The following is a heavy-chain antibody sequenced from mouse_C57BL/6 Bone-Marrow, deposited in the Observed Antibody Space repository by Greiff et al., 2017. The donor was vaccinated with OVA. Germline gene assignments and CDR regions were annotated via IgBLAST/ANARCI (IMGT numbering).Heavy chain of an antibody. Sequence: EVQLQESGGGLVKPGGSLKLSCAASGFTFSSYAMSWVRQTPEKRLEWVATISDGGSYTYYPDNVKGRFTISRDNAKNNLYLQMSHLKSEDTAMYYCARDYYYGPSWFAYWGQGTLVTVSA. J-gene: IGHJ3*01. CDR1: GFTFSSYA. CDR3: ARDYYYGPSWFAY. V-gene: IGHV5-4*01. D-gene: IGHD1-1*01. CDR2: ISDGGSYT.